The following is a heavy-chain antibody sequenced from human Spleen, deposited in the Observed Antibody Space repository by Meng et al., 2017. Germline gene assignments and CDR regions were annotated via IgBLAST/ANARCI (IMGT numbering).Heavy chain of an antibody. CDR3: ARDLGGVLWFGDTMGHFDY. CDR1: GYTFTSYE. CDR2: INPSGGST. J-gene: IGHJ4*02. D-gene: IGHD3-10*01. Sequence: ASVKVSCKASGYTFTSYEISWVRQAPGQGLEWMGIINPSGGSTSYAQKFQGRVTMTRDTSTSTVYMELSSLRSEDTAVYYCARDLGGVLWFGDTMGHFDYWGQGTLVTVSS. V-gene: IGHV1-46*01.